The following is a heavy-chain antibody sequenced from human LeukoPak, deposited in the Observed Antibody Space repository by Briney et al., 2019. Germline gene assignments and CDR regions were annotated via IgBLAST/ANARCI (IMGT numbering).Heavy chain of an antibody. CDR1: GGSISSYY. Sequence: KPSETLSLTCTVSGGSISSYYWSWIRQPPGKGLEYIGYVYYSGSTYYNPSLTSRVTISVDTSKNHFSLNLSSVTAADTAVYYCARRKAIRPRDYYFDYWGQGTLVTVSS. CDR2: VYYSGST. CDR3: ARRKAIRPRDYYFDY. D-gene: IGHD6-6*01. V-gene: IGHV4-59*01. J-gene: IGHJ4*02.